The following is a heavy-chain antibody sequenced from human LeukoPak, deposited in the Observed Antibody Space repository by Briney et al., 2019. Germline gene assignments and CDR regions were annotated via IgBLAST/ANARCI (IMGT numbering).Heavy chain of an antibody. V-gene: IGHV4-39*07. CDR3: AKAGYLEYFRH. D-gene: IGHD5-12*01. CDR2: IYYSGST. J-gene: IGHJ1*01. CDR1: GGSISSSSYY. Sequence: SETLSLTCTVSGGSISSSSYYWGWIRQPPGKGLEWIGSIYYSGSTNYNPSLKSRVTISVDTSKNQFSLKLSSVTAADTAVYYCAKAGYLEYFRHWGQGTLVTVSS.